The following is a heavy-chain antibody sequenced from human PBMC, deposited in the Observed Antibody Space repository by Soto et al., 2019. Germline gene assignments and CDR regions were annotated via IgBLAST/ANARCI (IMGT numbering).Heavy chain of an antibody. CDR3: ARDQNYGMDV. CDR2: ISGTGDSE. CDR1: GFIFSNYV. J-gene: IGHJ6*02. V-gene: IGHV3-23*01. Sequence: GGSLRLSCAASGFIFSNYVMSWVRQAPGKGLEWVSSISGTGDSEYYADSVKGRFTISRDNFKNTLSLQMNSLRVEDTAVYYCARDQNYGMDVWGQGTTVTVSS.